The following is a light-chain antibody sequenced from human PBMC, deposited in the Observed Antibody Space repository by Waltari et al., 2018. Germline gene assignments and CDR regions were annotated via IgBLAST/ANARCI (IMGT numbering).Light chain of an antibody. CDR2: QDI. J-gene: IGLJ2*01. V-gene: IGLV3-1*01. CDR3: QSWDGSTASVV. CDR1: TLRKRY. Sequence: SYELAQPPSVSVSPGQTASITCSGDTLRKRYVCWYQQKPGQSPVLVMFQDIKRPSGIPERFFGSKSGNTATLTISGTQATDEADYYCQSWDGSTASVVFGGGTKLTVL.